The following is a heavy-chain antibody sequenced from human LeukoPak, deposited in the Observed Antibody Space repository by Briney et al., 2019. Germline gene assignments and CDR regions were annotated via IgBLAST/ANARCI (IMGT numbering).Heavy chain of an antibody. D-gene: IGHD2-15*01. Sequence: KPSGTPSLPCTVSGGPISSYYWSWIRQPPGKGLGGIGYIYYSGSTNYNPSLKSRVTISVDTSKNQFSLKLSSVTAADTAVYYCARVNRGAYSIDYWGQGTLVTVSS. CDR2: IYYSGST. CDR1: GGPISSYY. J-gene: IGHJ4*02. CDR3: ARVNRGAYSIDY. V-gene: IGHV4-59*01.